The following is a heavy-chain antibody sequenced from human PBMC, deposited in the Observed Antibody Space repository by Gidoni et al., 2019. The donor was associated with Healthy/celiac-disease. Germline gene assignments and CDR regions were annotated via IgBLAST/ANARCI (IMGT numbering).Heavy chain of an antibody. Sequence: QVQLQESGPGLVKPSETLSLTCTGSGGSISSYYWSWIRQPPGKGLEWIGYIYYSGSTNYNPSLKSRVTISVDTSKNQFSLKLSSVTAADTAVYYCARSPPYYDFWSGYHDAFDIWGQGTMVTVSS. CDR1: GGSISSYY. CDR2: IYYSGST. J-gene: IGHJ3*02. CDR3: ARSPPYYDFWSGYHDAFDI. V-gene: IGHV4-59*01. D-gene: IGHD3-3*01.